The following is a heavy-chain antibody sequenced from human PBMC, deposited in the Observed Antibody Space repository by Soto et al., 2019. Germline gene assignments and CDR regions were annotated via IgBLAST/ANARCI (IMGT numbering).Heavy chain of an antibody. D-gene: IGHD3-22*01. Sequence: SETLSLTCTVSGGSVSSGSYYWSWIRQPPGKGLEWIGYIYYSGSTNYNPSLKSRVTKDTSNYQVVLRLTNVDPADTATYYCVRSSYDGSLHSGTDAFDFWGQGTMVTVSS. CDR1: GGSVSSGSYY. V-gene: IGHV4-61*01. CDR3: VRSSYDGSLHSGTDAFDF. CDR2: IYYSGST. J-gene: IGHJ3*01.